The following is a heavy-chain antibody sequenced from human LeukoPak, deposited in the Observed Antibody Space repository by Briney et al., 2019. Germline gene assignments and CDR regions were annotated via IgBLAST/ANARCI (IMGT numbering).Heavy chain of an antibody. CDR1: GFTVSSNY. CDR3: ARETPSTTNGYYYYYYGMDV. D-gene: IGHD4-17*01. Sequence: PGGSLRLSCAASGFTVSSNYMSWVRQAPGKGLEWVSVIYSGGSTYYADSVKGRFTISRDNSKNTLYLQMNSLRAEDTAVYYCARETPSTTNGYYYYYYGMDVWGQGTTVTVSS. V-gene: IGHV3-66*01. J-gene: IGHJ6*02. CDR2: IYSGGST.